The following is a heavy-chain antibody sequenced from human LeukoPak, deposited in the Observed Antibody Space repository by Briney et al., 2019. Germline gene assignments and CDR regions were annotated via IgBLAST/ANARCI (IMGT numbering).Heavy chain of an antibody. Sequence: PGGALTLSCPASGFTFSSYCMHWVRQAPGKGLEWVAVIWYDGSNNYYAASVKGRFTLSRDNSKNTLYLQISSLRAGDTAVYYCAREPSLYRYSSRMSIGYDGVDVWGQGTTVTVSS. CDR1: GFTFSSYC. D-gene: IGHD6-13*01. V-gene: IGHV3-33*01. J-gene: IGHJ6*02. CDR3: AREPSLYRYSSRMSIGYDGVDV. CDR2: IWYDGSNN.